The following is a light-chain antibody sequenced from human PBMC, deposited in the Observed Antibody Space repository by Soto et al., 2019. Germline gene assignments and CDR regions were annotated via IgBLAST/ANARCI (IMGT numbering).Light chain of an antibody. J-gene: IGKJ1*01. Sequence: EIVMTQSPATLSVSPGERATLSCRASQSVGSNLAWYQQKPGQAPRLLIYGASTRATGIPARYSGSGSGTEFTLPISSLQSEDFDIYLCQQYNNWPPDRTFGQGTKVEIK. CDR2: GAS. V-gene: IGKV3-15*01. CDR1: QSVGSN. CDR3: QQYNNWPPDRT.